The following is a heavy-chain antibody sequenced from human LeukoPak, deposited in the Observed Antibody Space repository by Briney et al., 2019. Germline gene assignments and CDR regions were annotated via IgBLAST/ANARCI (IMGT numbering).Heavy chain of an antibody. J-gene: IGHJ4*02. D-gene: IGHD3-3*01. CDR2: IIPIFGTA. V-gene: IGHV1-69*01. Sequence: SVKVSCKASGGTFSSYAISWVRQAPGQGLEWMGGIIPIFGTANYAQKFQGRVTITADESTSTAYMELSSLRSEDTAVYYCARVRSYYDFWSGYYFDYWGQGTLVTVSS. CDR1: GGTFSSYA. CDR3: ARVRSYYDFWSGYYFDY.